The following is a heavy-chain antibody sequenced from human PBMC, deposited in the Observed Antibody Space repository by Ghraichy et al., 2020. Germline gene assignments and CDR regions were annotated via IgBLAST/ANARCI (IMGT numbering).Heavy chain of an antibody. CDR1: GLTLSNVW. J-gene: IGHJ4*02. D-gene: IGHD3-3*01. Sequence: GGSLRLSCAASGLTLSNVWMNWVRQAPGKGLEWVGRIRSITGGGRTDYAAPVKGRFTISRDDSKNMLYLQMNSLKTEDTAVYFCATEVITTSGVGDDYWGQGTLVSVSS. CDR3: ATEVITTSGVGDDY. CDR2: IRSITGGGRT. V-gene: IGHV3-15*07.